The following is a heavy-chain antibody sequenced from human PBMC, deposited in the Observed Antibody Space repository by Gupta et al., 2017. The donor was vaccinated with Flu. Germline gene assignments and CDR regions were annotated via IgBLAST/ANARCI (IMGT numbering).Heavy chain of an antibody. CDR2: INPNSGGT. J-gene: IGHJ6*02. Sequence: MHWVRQAPGQGLEWMGWINPNSGGTNYAQKFQGWVTMTRDTSISTAYMELSRLRSDDTAVYYCARDRLMQWLGDYYYYGMDVWGQGTTVTVSS. V-gene: IGHV1-2*04. D-gene: IGHD6-19*01. CDR3: ARDRLMQWLGDYYYYGMDV.